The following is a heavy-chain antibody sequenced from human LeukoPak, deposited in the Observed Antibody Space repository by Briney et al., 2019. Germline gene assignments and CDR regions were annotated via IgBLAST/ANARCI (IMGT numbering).Heavy chain of an antibody. J-gene: IGHJ6*03. CDR1: GYTFTMYY. CDR2: IDPTDGAT. V-gene: IGHV1-46*01. D-gene: IGHD3-3*01. Sequence: ASVKVSCEASGYTFTMYYVHWVRQAPGQVLEWMGVIDPTDGATTNAQRFQGRVTMTRDMSTTTVYMDLRSLRSEDRDVYFCAREQRGGLGANLGCLFASYYTYYYMDVWGRGTTVTVSS. CDR3: AREQRGGLGANLGCLFASYYTYYYMDV.